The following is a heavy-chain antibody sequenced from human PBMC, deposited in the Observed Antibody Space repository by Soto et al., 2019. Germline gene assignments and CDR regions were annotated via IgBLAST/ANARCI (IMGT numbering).Heavy chain of an antibody. CDR2: IYYSGST. V-gene: IGHV4-30-4*01. Sequence: SETLSLTCTVSGGSISGGDYYWSWIRQPPGKGLEWIGYIYYSGSTYYNPSLKSRVTISVDTSKNQFSLKLSSVTAADTAVYYCARGNEVITGTTALDYWGQGTLVTVSS. CDR3: ARGNEVITGTTALDY. D-gene: IGHD1-7*01. J-gene: IGHJ4*02. CDR1: GGSISGGDYY.